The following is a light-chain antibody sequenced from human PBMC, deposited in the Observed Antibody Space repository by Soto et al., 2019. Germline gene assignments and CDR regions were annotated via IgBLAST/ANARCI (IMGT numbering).Light chain of an antibody. CDR3: QQYNSYSPPT. Sequence: DIQMTQSPSTLSASVGDRVTITCRASQSISSWLAWYQQKPGKAPKLLIYDASSLESGVPSRFSGSGSGIEFTLTISSLQPDDFATYYCQQYNSYSPPTFGQGTKVEIK. CDR2: DAS. J-gene: IGKJ1*01. V-gene: IGKV1-5*01. CDR1: QSISSW.